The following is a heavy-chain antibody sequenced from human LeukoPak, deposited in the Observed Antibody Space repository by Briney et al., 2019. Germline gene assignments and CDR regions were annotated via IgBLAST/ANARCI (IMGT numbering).Heavy chain of an antibody. CDR1: GFTFSSYW. CDR2: INTDGSST. V-gene: IGHV3-74*01. Sequence: GGSLRLSCAASGFTFSSYWMHWVRQAPGKGLVWVSHINTDGSSTNYADSVKGRFTISRDNAKNSLYLQMNSLRAEDTALYYCAKDLYGSGNYYFDYWGQGTLVTVSS. J-gene: IGHJ4*02. D-gene: IGHD3-10*01. CDR3: AKDLYGSGNYYFDY.